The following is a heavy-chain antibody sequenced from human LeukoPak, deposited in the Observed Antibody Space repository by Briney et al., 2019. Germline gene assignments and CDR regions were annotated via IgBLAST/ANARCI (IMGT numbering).Heavy chain of an antibody. J-gene: IGHJ4*02. D-gene: IGHD1-26*01. CDR3: ARFLIVGATTGHFDY. Sequence: ASVKVSCKASGGTFSSYAISWVRQAPGQGLEWMGGIIPIFGTANYAQKFQGRVTITADESTSTAYMELSSLRAEDTAVYYCARFLIVGATTGHFDYWGQGTLVTVSS. CDR1: GGTFSSYA. V-gene: IGHV1-69*13. CDR2: IIPIFGTA.